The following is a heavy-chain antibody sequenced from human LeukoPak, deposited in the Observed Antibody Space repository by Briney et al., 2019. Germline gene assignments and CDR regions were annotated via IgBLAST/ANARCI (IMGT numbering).Heavy chain of an antibody. D-gene: IGHD4-17*01. CDR2: IKSKTDGGTT. CDR3: TTVRSDYGDYDGYFY. J-gene: IGHJ4*02. Sequence: PGGSLRLSCAASGFTFSNAWMSWVRQAPGKGLEWVGRIKSKTDGGTTDYAAPVKGRFTISRDDSKNTLYLQMNSLKTEDTAVYYCTTVRSDYGDYDGYFYWGQGTLVTVSS. V-gene: IGHV3-15*01. CDR1: GFTFSNAW.